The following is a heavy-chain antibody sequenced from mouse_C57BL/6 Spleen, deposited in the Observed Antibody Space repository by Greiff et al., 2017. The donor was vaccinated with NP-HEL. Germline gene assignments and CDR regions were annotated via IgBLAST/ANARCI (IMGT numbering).Heavy chain of an antibody. CDR2: ISSGSSTI. D-gene: IGHD2-1*01. V-gene: IGHV5-17*01. J-gene: IGHJ4*01. CDR1: GFTFSDYG. Sequence: DVKLVESGGGLVKPGGSLKLSCAASGFTFSDYGMHWVRQAPEKGLEWVAYISSGSSTIYYADTVKGRFTISRDNAKNTLFLQMTSLRSEDTAMYYGARPGGNYYAAMDYWGQGTSVTVSS. CDR3: ARPGGNYYAAMDY.